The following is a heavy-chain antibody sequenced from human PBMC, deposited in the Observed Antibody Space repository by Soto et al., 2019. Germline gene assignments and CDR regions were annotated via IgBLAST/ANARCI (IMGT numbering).Heavy chain of an antibody. V-gene: IGHV1-69*01. J-gene: IGHJ6*02. Sequence: QVQLVQSGAEVKKPGSSVKVSCKASGGTFSSYAISWVRQAPGQGLEWMGGIIPIFGTANYAQKFQGRVTITADESTSTAYMELSSLRSEDTAVYYCASPVDTAMVDGGGYYYYYGMDVWGQGTTVTVSS. CDR2: IIPIFGTA. CDR3: ASPVDTAMVDGGGYYYYYGMDV. D-gene: IGHD5-18*01. CDR1: GGTFSSYA.